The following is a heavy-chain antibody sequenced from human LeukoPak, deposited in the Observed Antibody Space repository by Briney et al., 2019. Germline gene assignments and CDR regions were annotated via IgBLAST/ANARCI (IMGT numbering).Heavy chain of an antibody. CDR1: GFTFSSYS. CDR2: ISSSSSTI. V-gene: IGHV3-48*01. D-gene: IGHD1-26*01. CDR3: AREAWELVDY. J-gene: IGHJ4*02. Sequence: GGSLRLSCAASGFTFSSYSMNWVRQAPGKGLEWVSYISSSSSTIYYADSVKGRFTISRDNAKNSLYLRMNSLRAEDTAVYYCAREAWELVDYWGQGTLVTVSS.